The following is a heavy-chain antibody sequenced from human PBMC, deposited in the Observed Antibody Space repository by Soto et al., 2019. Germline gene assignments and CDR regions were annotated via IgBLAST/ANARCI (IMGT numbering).Heavy chain of an antibody. Sequence: QVQLVQSGDEVRKPGSSVKVSCKASGYIFVNYGIAWVRQAPGQGLEWMGWISPYSGNTHYASKVQGRLNMTTDTSPHPAYMHLGSLTSDDTAVYYCAMVDNYVTPPPQDVWGQGTTVTVSS. D-gene: IGHD3-16*01. J-gene: IGHJ6*02. CDR3: AMVDNYVTPPPQDV. CDR1: GYIFVNYG. V-gene: IGHV1-18*01. CDR2: ISPYSGNT.